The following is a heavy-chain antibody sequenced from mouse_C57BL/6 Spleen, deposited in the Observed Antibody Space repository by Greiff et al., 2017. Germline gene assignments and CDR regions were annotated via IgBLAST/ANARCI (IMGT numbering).Heavy chain of an antibody. Sequence: QVQLKQSGAELVKPGASVKISCKASGYAFSSYWMNWVKQRPGKGLEWIGQIYPGDGDTNYNGKFKGKATLTADKSSSTAYMQLSSLTSEDSAVYFCARGGNSLYAMDYWGQGTSVTVSS. D-gene: IGHD2-1*01. V-gene: IGHV1-80*01. CDR3: ARGGNSLYAMDY. CDR1: GYAFSSYW. CDR2: IYPGDGDT. J-gene: IGHJ4*01.